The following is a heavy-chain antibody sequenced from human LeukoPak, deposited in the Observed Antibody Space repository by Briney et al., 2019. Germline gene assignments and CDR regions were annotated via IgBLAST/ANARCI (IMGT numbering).Heavy chain of an antibody. J-gene: IGHJ4*02. CDR1: GGSISSHY. V-gene: IGHV4-59*11. CDR3: ARGRDDMIEMATNWFYY. D-gene: IGHD5-24*01. Sequence: SETLSLTCTVSGGSISSHYWSWIRQPPGKGLEWIGYIYYSGSTNYNPSLKSRVTISVDTSKNQFSLKLSSVTAADTAVYYCARGRDDMIEMATNWFYYWGQGTLVTVSS. CDR2: IYYSGST.